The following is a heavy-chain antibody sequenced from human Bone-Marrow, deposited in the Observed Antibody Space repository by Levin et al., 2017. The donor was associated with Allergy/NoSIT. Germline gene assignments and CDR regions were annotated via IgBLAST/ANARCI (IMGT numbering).Heavy chain of an antibody. CDR2: INAHGDRT. J-gene: IGHJ4*02. Sequence: PGGSLRLSCAASGFALSTYPVSWVRQAPGRGLEWVSSINAHGDRTYHADSVEGRFSVSRDNSKNTVFLQMKSLRVEDTAMYFCAKLTPAASAADYWGQGTLVTVSS. CDR3: AKLTPAASAADY. CDR1: GFALSTYP. D-gene: IGHD6-25*01. V-gene: IGHV3-23*01.